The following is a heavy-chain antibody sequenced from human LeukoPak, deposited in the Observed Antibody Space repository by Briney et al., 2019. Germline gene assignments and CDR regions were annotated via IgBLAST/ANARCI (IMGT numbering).Heavy chain of an antibody. J-gene: IGHJ3*02. CDR2: ISYSGNT. CDR3: ARDSYTGNYFEDTFDI. V-gene: IGHV4-59*01. CDR1: GGSINSYY. Sequence: PSETLSLTCTVSGGSINSYYWSWIRQPPGKGLEWIGHISYSGNTNYNSSLRSRVTISVDTSNNQFSLRLSSVTAADTAVYYCARDSYTGNYFEDTFDIWGQGTMVTVSS. D-gene: IGHD1-26*01.